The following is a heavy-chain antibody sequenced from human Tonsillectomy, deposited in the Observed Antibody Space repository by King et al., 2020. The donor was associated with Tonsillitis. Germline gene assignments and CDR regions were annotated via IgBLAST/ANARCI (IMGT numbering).Heavy chain of an antibody. V-gene: IGHV4-59*02. Sequence: QLQESGPGLVKPSETLSLTCSVSGDSVSTYFWRWIRQPPGKGLQWIGYIYNSGTTRYNPSLKSRVTITVDTSKNQLSLKLTSVTAADTAVYYCASGRALDPWGQGTLVTVSS. CDR3: ASGRALDP. CDR2: IYNSGTT. J-gene: IGHJ5*02. CDR1: GDSVSTYF.